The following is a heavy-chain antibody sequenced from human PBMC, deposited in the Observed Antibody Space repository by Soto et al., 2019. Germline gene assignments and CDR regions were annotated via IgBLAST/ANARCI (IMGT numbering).Heavy chain of an antibody. CDR2: IWYDGSKK. CDR3: VKDHCGGDCYSNPYFDY. V-gene: IGHV3-33*06. J-gene: IGHJ4*02. CDR1: GFTFSTYG. D-gene: IGHD2-21*02. Sequence: GGSLRLSCAASGFTFSTYGIHWVRQAPGKGLEWLAVIWYDGSKKYYADSVQGRFTISRDNSKNTGYLQMNSLRAEDTAVYYCVKDHCGGDCYSNPYFDYWGQGT.